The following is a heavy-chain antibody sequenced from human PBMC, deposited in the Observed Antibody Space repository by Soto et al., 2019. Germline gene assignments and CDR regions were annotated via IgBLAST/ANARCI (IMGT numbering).Heavy chain of an antibody. J-gene: IGHJ4*02. CDR2: IIPIYGAT. V-gene: IGHV1-69*13. CDR1: RGTFNTYA. Sequence: GASVKVSCKASRGTFNTYAINWVRQAPGQGLEWVGGIIPIYGATYFAQNFQGRVTIVADESTSTAYMELSSLRYDDTAVYYCATEAMDSGNLSRGYWGQGTLVTVSS. D-gene: IGHD1-26*01. CDR3: ATEAMDSGNLSRGY.